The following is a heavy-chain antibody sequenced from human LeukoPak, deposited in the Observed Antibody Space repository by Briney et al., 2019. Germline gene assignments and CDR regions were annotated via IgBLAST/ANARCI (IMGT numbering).Heavy chain of an antibody. Sequence: PGGSLRLSCAASRFSFSNSWMHWVRQTPGKGLEWVSSIRGDGGDTTYADSVKGRFTISRDNAKNTLYLQMNSLRAEDTAVYYCAKVSSVARAYYFDYWGQGTLVTVSS. CDR2: IRGDGGDT. V-gene: IGHV3-74*01. J-gene: IGHJ4*02. CDR3: AKVSSVARAYYFDY. CDR1: RFSFSNSW. D-gene: IGHD4-23*01.